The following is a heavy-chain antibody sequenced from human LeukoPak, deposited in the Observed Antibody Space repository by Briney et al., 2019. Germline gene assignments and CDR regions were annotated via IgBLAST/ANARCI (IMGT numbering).Heavy chain of an antibody. D-gene: IGHD3-10*01. V-gene: IGHV3-23*01. CDR2: ISPSGDIT. J-gene: IGHJ4*02. Sequence: GGSLRLSCAASGFTFSTYAMNWVRQAPGKGLEWVSGISPSGDITYYADSVKGRFTISRDNSKNTLYLEVISLTAEDTAVYYCAKDDAWLRFGEWSQGTLVTVSS. CDR1: GFTFSTYA. CDR3: AKDDAWLRFGE.